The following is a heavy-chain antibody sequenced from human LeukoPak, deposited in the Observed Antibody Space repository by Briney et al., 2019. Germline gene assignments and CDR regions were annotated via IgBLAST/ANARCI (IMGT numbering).Heavy chain of an antibody. D-gene: IGHD2-21*02. CDR2: ISSGSSAI. V-gene: IGHV3-48*01. CDR1: GFTFRSYS. J-gene: IGHJ4*02. Sequence: PGGSLRLSCAASGFTFRSYSMNWVRQAPGKGLEWVSYISSGSSAIYHADSVKGRFTISRDNAKNSLYLQMNSLRAEDTAVYYCARGRADYYFDYWGQGTLVTVSS. CDR3: ARGRADYYFDY.